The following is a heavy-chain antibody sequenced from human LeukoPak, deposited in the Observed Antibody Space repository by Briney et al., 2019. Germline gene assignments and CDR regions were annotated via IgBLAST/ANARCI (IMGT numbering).Heavy chain of an antibody. CDR2: IYYSGST. V-gene: IGHV4-59*02. CDR3: ARTNGIAAAGTRWFDP. CDR1: GGSVSNYY. J-gene: IGHJ5*02. D-gene: IGHD6-13*01. Sequence: SETLSLTCTVSGGSVSNYYWSWIRQPPGKGLEWIGCIYYSGSTNYNPSLKSRVTISVDTSKNQFSLKLSSVTAEDTAVYYCARTNGIAAAGTRWFDPWGQGTLVTVSS.